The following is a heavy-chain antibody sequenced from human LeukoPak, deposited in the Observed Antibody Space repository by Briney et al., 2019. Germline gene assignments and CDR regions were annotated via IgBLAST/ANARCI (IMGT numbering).Heavy chain of an antibody. CDR1: GGSFSGYY. Sequence: PSETLSLTCAVYGGSFSGYYWSWIRQPPGKGLEWIGEINHSGSTNYNPSLKSRVTISVDTSKNQFSLKLSSVTAADTAVYYCARYSAAAASYFDYWGQETLVTVSS. CDR2: INHSGST. V-gene: IGHV4-34*01. CDR3: ARYSAAAASYFDY. J-gene: IGHJ4*02. D-gene: IGHD6-13*01.